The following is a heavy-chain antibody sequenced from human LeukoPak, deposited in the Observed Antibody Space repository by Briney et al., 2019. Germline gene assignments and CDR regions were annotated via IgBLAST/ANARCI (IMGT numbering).Heavy chain of an antibody. D-gene: IGHD1-7*01. V-gene: IGHV3-7*04. J-gene: IGHJ4*02. CDR1: GFTFNNYW. CDR2: IKGDGSVE. CDR3: GRDTGNFYVDQ. Sequence: GGSLRLSCEASGFTFNNYWMTCVRQAPGKGLEWVANIKGDGSVEACADSLRGRFTISRDNAKNSLYLQMAGLRAEDTGLYYCGRDTGNFYVDQWGQGTLVTVSS.